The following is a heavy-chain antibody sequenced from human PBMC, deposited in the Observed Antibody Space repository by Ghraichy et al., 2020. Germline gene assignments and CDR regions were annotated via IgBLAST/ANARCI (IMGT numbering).Heavy chain of an antibody. CDR3: ARRNPGVAGALDY. CDR1: GGSLNSDSYY. D-gene: IGHD3-10*01. Sequence: SETLSLTCTVSGGSLNSDSYYWGWIRQPPGKGLEWIGSVYSSGGSFYSPSLKSRVTISLDTSRSQFSLQLSSVTAADTSLDFCARRNPGVAGALDYWGQGTLVTVSS. V-gene: IGHV4-39*01. J-gene: IGHJ4*02. CDR2: VYSSGGS.